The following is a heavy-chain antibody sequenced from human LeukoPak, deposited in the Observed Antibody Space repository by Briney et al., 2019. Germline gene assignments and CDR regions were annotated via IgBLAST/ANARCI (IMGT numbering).Heavy chain of an antibody. Sequence: PSQTLSLTCTVSGGSISSGDYYWSWIRQPPGKGLEWIGYIYYSGSTYYNPSLKSRVTISVDTSKNQFSLKLSSVTAADTAVYYCARVGDILTGYCPWEPWFDPWGQGTLVTVSS. D-gene: IGHD3-9*01. CDR2: IYYSGST. CDR3: ARVGDILTGYCPWEPWFDP. J-gene: IGHJ5*02. CDR1: GGSISSGDYY. V-gene: IGHV4-30-4*01.